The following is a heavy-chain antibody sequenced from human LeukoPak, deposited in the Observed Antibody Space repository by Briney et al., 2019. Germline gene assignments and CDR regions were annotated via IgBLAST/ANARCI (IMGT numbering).Heavy chain of an antibody. D-gene: IGHD6-13*01. CDR2: IIPILGIA. Sequence: SVKVSCKASGGTFSSYAISWVRQALGQGLEWMGRIIPILGIANYAQKFQGRVTITADKSTSSAYMELSSLRSEDTAVYYCASGSSLDAFDIWGQGTMVTVSS. CDR3: ASGSSLDAFDI. CDR1: GGTFSSYA. V-gene: IGHV1-69*04. J-gene: IGHJ3*02.